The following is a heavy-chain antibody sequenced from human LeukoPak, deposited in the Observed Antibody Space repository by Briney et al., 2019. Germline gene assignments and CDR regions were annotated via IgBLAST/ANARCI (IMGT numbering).Heavy chain of an antibody. V-gene: IGHV4-34*01. CDR2: INHSGST. D-gene: IGHD3-16*01. CDR3: ARSHGSRSHGY. Sequence: SETLSLTCAVYGGSFSGYYWSWIRQPPGKGLEWIGEINHSGSTNYNPSLKSRVTISVDTSKNQFSLKLSSVTAADTAVYYCARSHGSRSHGYWGQGTLVTVSS. CDR1: GGSFSGYY. J-gene: IGHJ4*02.